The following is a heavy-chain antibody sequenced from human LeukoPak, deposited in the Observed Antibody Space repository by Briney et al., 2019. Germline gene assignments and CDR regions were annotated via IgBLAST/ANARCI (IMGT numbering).Heavy chain of an antibody. D-gene: IGHD1-26*01. CDR1: GFTFDDYA. V-gene: IGHV3-53*01. CDR3: ARDRVGVTIGY. Sequence: GGSLRLSYAASGFTFDDYAMHWVRQAPGKGLEWVSVIYSGGNKYYAESVRDRFTISRDNSKNTVYLQMNSLRAEDTAVYYCARDRVGVTIGYWGQGTLVTVSS. J-gene: IGHJ4*02. CDR2: IYSGGNK.